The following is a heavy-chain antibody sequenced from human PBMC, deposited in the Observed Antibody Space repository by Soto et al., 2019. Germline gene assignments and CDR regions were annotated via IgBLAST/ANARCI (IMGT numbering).Heavy chain of an antibody. CDR1: GFTFSNAW. J-gene: IGHJ3*02. V-gene: IGHV3-15*07. CDR2: IKSKTDGGTT. Sequence: GGSLRLSCAASGFTFSNAWMNWVRQAPGKGLEWVGRIKSKTDGGTTDYAAPVKGRFTISRDDSKNTLYLQMNSLNTEDTAVYYCTTDPYYYDSSGYSVAVDIWGQGTMVTVSS. CDR3: TTDPYYYDSSGYSVAVDI. D-gene: IGHD3-22*01.